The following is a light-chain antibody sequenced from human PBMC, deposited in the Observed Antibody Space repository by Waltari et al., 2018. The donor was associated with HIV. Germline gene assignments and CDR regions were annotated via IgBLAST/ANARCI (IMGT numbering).Light chain of an antibody. J-gene: IGLJ1*01. CDR2: DVS. Sequence: QSALTQPASVSGSPGPSITISCTGTSRDVGGYNHVSWYQQHPAKAPKVIIYDVSNRPSGVSNRFSGSKSGNMASLTISGLQAEDEADYYCTSYTTINTYVFGTGTKVTVL. CDR1: SRDVGGYNH. V-gene: IGLV2-14*03. CDR3: TSYTTINTYV.